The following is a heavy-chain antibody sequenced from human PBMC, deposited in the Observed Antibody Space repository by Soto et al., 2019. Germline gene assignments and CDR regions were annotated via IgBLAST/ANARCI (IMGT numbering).Heavy chain of an antibody. V-gene: IGHV4-39*01. J-gene: IGHJ5*02. CDR3: ARSPVVPASIAA. D-gene: IGHD2-2*02. Sequence: PSETLSLTCSVSGAFIIRSSFYWGWIRQPPGKGLEWIGAIYYSGITYYNPSLKSRVTVSVDTSENQFSLKLTSVTAADTAVYYCARSPVVPASIAAWGQGTLVTVSS. CDR2: IYYSGIT. CDR1: GAFIIRSSFY.